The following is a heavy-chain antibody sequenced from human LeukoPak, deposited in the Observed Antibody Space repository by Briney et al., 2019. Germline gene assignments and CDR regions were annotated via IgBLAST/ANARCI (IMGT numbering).Heavy chain of an antibody. V-gene: IGHV3-74*01. CDR3: LRVPY. J-gene: IGHJ4*02. CDR1: GFTFSKYY. Sequence: GGSLRLSCAVSGFTFSKYYMHWVRQAPGKGLVWVSRISSDGSNTNYADSVRGRFTISRDNAKNTLYLQMNSLRGEDTAVYYCLRVPYWGQGALVTVSS. CDR2: ISSDGSNT.